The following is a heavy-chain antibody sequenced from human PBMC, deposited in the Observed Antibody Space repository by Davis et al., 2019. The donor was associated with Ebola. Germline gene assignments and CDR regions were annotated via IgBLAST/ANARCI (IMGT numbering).Heavy chain of an antibody. V-gene: IGHV1-69*13. CDR1: GYTFTSYG. D-gene: IGHD2-15*01. J-gene: IGHJ4*02. CDR2: IIPIFGTA. CDR3: ATTERAYCSGGSCYSGVFDY. Sequence: SVKVSCKASGYTFTSYGISWVRQAPGQGLEWMGGIIPIFGTANYAQKFQGRVTITADESTSTAYMELSSLRSEDTAVYYCATTERAYCSGGSCYSGVFDYWGQGTLVTVSS.